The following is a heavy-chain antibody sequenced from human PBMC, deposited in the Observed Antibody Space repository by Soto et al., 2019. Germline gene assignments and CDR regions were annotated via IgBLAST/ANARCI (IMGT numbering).Heavy chain of an antibody. D-gene: IGHD1-1*01. CDR1: GYTFTSYD. CDR2: MNPNSGNT. J-gene: IGHJ6*02. CDR3: ARERTGTTSMDV. Sequence: QVQLVQSGAEVKKPGASVKVSCKASGYTFTSYDINWVRQATGQGLEWMGWMNPNSGNTGYAKKFQGRVTMTRNTSISTAYMELSSLRSEDTAGYYCARERTGTTSMDVWGQGTTVTVSS. V-gene: IGHV1-8*01.